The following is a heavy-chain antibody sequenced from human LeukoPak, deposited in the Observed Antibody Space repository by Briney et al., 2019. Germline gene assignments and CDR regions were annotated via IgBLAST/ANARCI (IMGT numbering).Heavy chain of an antibody. J-gene: IGHJ4*02. CDR3: ARGKSQYDYVWGSYRNPDRYFDY. V-gene: IGHV4-34*01. D-gene: IGHD3-16*02. CDR1: GGSFSGYY. CDR2: INPSGST. Sequence: SETLSLTCAVYGGSFSGYYWSWIRQPPGKGLEWIGEINPSGSTNYNPSLKSRVTISVDTSKNQFSLKLSSVTAADTAVYYCARGKSQYDYVWGSYRNPDRYFDYWGQGTLVTVSS.